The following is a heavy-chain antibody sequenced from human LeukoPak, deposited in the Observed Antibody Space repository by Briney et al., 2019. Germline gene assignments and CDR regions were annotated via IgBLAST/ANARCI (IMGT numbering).Heavy chain of an antibody. CDR2: SYYSGDT. D-gene: IGHD6-19*01. Sequence: SETLSPTCTVSGGSISSYYWSWIRQPPGKGLEWIGYSYYSGDTGYNPSLKSRLTISVDTSKNQFSLKLSSVTAADTAVYYCARGRRVAGTGNWFDPWGQGTLVTVSS. CDR1: GGSISSYY. V-gene: IGHV4-59*12. J-gene: IGHJ5*02. CDR3: ARGRRVAGTGNWFDP.